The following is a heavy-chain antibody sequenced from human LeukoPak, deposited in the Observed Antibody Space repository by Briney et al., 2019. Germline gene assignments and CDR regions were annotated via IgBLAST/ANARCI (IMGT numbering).Heavy chain of an antibody. Sequence: GGSLRLSCAASGFTFSDYWMTWVRQAPGKGLEWVAHIKQDGSEKYYVDSVKGRFTISRDNAKNLLYLQMNSLGAEDTAVYYCARAKAETSGSIDYWGQGALVTVSS. CDR2: IKQDGSEK. V-gene: IGHV3-7*01. CDR3: ARAKAETSGSIDY. CDR1: GFTFSDYW. J-gene: IGHJ4*02. D-gene: IGHD3-22*01.